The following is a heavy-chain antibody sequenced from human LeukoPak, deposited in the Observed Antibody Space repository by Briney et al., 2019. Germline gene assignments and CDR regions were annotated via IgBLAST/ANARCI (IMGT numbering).Heavy chain of an antibody. J-gene: IGHJ6*03. Sequence: SETLSLTCTVSGYSISSGSYYWSWIRQPARKGLEWIGRIYTSGSTNYNPSLKSRVTISVDTSKNQFSLKLSSVTAADTAVYYCARNYDFWSGSMDVWGKGTTVTVSS. CDR3: ARNYDFWSGSMDV. D-gene: IGHD3-3*01. CDR1: GYSISSGSYY. CDR2: IYTSGST. V-gene: IGHV4-61*02.